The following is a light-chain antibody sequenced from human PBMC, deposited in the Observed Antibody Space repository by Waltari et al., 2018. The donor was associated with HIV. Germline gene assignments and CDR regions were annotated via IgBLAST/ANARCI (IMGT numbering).Light chain of an antibody. CDR2: RNN. CDR3: ASWDDSLSGYVV. Sequence: QSVLTQPPSASGTPGQRVTISCSGSSSNIGGNYVYWYQQLPATAPTLLIYRNNPRSSGLPERCSGSKSGTSASMAISGLRSEDEADYYCASWDDSLSGYVVFGGGTKLTVL. CDR1: SSNIGGNY. V-gene: IGLV1-47*01. J-gene: IGLJ2*01.